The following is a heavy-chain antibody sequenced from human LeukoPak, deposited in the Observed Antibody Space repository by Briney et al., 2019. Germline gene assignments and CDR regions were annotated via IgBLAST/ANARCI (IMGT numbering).Heavy chain of an antibody. CDR1: GYTFTSYY. V-gene: IGHV1-46*01. Sequence: ASVKVSCKASGYTFTSYYMHWVRQAPGQGLEWMGIINPSGGSTNYAQKLQGRVTMTTDTSTSTAYMELTSLRSDDTAVYYCARGEPTRRRDGYNWDYWGQGTLVTVSS. D-gene: IGHD5-24*01. CDR2: INPSGGST. J-gene: IGHJ4*02. CDR3: ARGEPTRRRDGYNWDY.